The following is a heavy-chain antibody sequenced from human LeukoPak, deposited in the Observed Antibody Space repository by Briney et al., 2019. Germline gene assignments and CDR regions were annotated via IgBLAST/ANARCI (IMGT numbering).Heavy chain of an antibody. CDR2: IYYSGST. V-gene: IGHV4-59*01. D-gene: IGHD1-26*01. CDR3: ARDRTLRKYSGSHAFDC. CDR1: GGSISSYY. Sequence: TASETLSLTCTVSGGSISSYYWSWIRQPPGKGLEWIGYIYYSGSTNYNPSLKSRVTISVDTSKNQFSLKLSSVTAADTAVYYCARDRTLRKYSGSHAFDCWGQGTLVTVSS. J-gene: IGHJ4*02.